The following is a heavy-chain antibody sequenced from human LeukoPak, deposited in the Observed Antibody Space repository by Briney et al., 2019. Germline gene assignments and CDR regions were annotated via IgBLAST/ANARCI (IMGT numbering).Heavy chain of an antibody. CDR2: ISAYNGNT. J-gene: IGHJ4*02. CDR3: AREELVVVAATANFDY. D-gene: IGHD2-15*01. Sequence: ASVKVSCKASGYTFTSYGISWVRQAPGQGLEWMGWISAYNGNTNYAQKLQGRVTMTTDTSTSTAYMELSSLRSEDTAVYYCAREELVVVAATANFDYWGQGTLVTVSS. V-gene: IGHV1-18*01. CDR1: GYTFTSYG.